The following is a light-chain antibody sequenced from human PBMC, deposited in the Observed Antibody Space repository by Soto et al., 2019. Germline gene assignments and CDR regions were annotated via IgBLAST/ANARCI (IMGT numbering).Light chain of an antibody. J-gene: IGLJ1*01. CDR2: EVS. Sequence: QSVLTQPASVSGSPGQSITISCTGTSSDVGGYNYVSWYQQHPGKAPKHMIYEVSNRPSGVSNRFSGSKSGNMASLTISGLQAEDEADYYCSSYTSSSTYVFGTGTKLTVL. V-gene: IGLV2-14*01. CDR3: SSYTSSSTYV. CDR1: SSDVGGYNY.